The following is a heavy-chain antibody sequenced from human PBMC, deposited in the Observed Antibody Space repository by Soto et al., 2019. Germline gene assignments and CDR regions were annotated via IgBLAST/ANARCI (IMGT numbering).Heavy chain of an antibody. D-gene: IGHD3-16*01. J-gene: IGHJ6*02. Sequence: SETLSLTCTVSGGSISSYYWCWTRQPAGKGLEWIGRFYPSGKTNYNPSLQSRLTMSADTSRNRFSLNLTSVTAADTAVYYCARCGLDYGMDVWGQGTTVTVSS. V-gene: IGHV4-4*07. CDR2: FYPSGKT. CDR1: GGSISSYY. CDR3: ARCGLDYGMDV.